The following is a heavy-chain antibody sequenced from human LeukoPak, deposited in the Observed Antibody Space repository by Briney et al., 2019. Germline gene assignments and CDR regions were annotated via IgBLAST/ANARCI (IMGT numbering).Heavy chain of an antibody. V-gene: IGHV1-69*02. Sequence: GASVKVSCKASGYTFTGYYMHWVRQAPGQGLEWMGRIIPILGIANYAQKFQGRVTITADKSTSTAYMELSSLRSEDTAVYYCAKPGVLGITGTDYYYYYGMDVWGQGTTVTVSS. CDR2: IIPILGIA. D-gene: IGHD1-20*01. CDR3: AKPGVLGITGTDYYYYYGMDV. J-gene: IGHJ6*02. CDR1: GYTFTGYY.